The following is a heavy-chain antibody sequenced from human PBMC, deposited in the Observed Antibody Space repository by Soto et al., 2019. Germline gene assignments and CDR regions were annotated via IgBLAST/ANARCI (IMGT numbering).Heavy chain of an antibody. CDR3: ARAWSSTGWDLHY. J-gene: IGHJ4*02. CDR2: ISGGGGST. Sequence: GGSLRLSCAASGFTFSGYVMSWVRQAPGKGLEWVSGISGGGGSTYYADSVKGRFTISRDNSKNTLYLQMNSLRAEDTAAYYCARAWSSTGWDLHYWGQGTLVTVSS. D-gene: IGHD6-19*01. CDR1: GFTFSGYV. V-gene: IGHV3-23*01.